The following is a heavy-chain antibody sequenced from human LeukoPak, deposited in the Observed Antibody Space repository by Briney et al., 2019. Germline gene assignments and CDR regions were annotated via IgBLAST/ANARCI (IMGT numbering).Heavy chain of an antibody. CDR2: IYYSGST. Sequence: SQTLSLTCTVSGGSISSGSYYWSWIRQPPGKGLEWIGYIYYSGSTNYNPSLKSRVTISVDTSKNQFSLKQSSVTAADTAVYYCARVRGSAEFHYMDVWGKGTTVTVSS. CDR3: ARVRGSAEFHYMDV. CDR1: GGSISSGSYY. D-gene: IGHD2-15*01. J-gene: IGHJ6*03. V-gene: IGHV4-61*01.